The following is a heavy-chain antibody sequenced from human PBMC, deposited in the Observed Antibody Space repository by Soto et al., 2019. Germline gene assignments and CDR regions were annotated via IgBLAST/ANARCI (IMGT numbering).Heavy chain of an antibody. CDR3: ARMYYYDSSGYANFQH. V-gene: IGHV1-69*13. D-gene: IGHD3-22*01. J-gene: IGHJ1*01. CDR2: IIPIFGTA. CDR1: GGTFRSYG. Sequence: ASVKVSCKASGGTFRSYGISWVRQAPGQGLEWMGGIIPIFGTANYAQKFQGRVTITADESTSTAYMELSSLRSEDTAVYYCARMYYYDSSGYANFQHWGQGTLVTVSS.